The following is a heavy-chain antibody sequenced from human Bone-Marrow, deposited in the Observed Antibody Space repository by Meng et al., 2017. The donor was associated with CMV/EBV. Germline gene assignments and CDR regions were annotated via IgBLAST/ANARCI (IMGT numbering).Heavy chain of an antibody. CDR2: INSDGSST. CDR1: GFTFSSYW. Sequence: GESLKISCAASGFTFSSYWMHWVRQAPGKGLVWVSRINSDGSSTSYADSVKGRFTISRDNAKNTLYLQMNSLRAEDTAVYYCARVEGGSYYAYYYYGMDVWGQGTTVTVSS. CDR3: ARVEGGSYYAYYYYGMDV. V-gene: IGHV3-74*01. D-gene: IGHD1-26*01. J-gene: IGHJ6*02.